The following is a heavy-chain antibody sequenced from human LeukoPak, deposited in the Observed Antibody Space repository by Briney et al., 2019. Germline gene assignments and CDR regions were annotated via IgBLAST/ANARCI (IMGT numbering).Heavy chain of an antibody. D-gene: IGHD2-2*01. CDR1: GFTFSSYG. CDR3: ARGGVPARGRNFDY. J-gene: IGHJ4*02. CDR2: IWYDGSNK. Sequence: GGSLRLSCAASGFTFSSYGMHWVRQAPGKGLEWVAVIWYDGSNKYYADSVKGRFTISRDNSKNTLYLQMNSLRAEDTAVYYCARGGVPARGRNFDYWGQGTLVTVSS. V-gene: IGHV3-33*01.